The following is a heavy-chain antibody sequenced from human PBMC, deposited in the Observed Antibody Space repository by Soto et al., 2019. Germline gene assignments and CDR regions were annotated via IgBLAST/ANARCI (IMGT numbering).Heavy chain of an antibody. CDR1: GFNFSSYA. CDR2: IPYDGGKK. Sequence: GGSLRLSCAASGFNFSSYAMHWVRRAPGKGLEWVAVIPYDGGKKYYADSVKGRFTISRDNSKNALYVEMNSLSAEDTAVYYCAREGQPAAGTTPHNWGQGTLVTVSS. D-gene: IGHD6-13*01. J-gene: IGHJ4*02. CDR3: AREGQPAAGTTPHN. V-gene: IGHV3-30*04.